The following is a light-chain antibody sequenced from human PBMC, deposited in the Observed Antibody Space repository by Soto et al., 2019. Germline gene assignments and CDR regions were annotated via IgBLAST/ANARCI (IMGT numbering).Light chain of an antibody. CDR1: QSVSSSY. V-gene: IGKV3-20*01. Sequence: EIVMTQSPATLSVSPGERATLSCRASQSVSSSYLAWYQQKPGQAPRLLIYDASSRATGIPDRFSGSGSGTDFTLTISTLEPEDFAVYYCQQYGSSPPTFGQGTKVEIK. J-gene: IGKJ1*01. CDR2: DAS. CDR3: QQYGSSPPT.